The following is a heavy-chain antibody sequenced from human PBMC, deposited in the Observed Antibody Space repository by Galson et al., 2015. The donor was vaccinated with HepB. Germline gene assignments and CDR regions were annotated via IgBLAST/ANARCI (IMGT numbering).Heavy chain of an antibody. CDR3: AKGGASPPGNWFDA. D-gene: IGHD1-14*01. J-gene: IGHJ5*02. Sequence: SVKVSCKASGYTFTSYGISWVRQAPGQGLEWMGWISAYNGNTNYAQKLQGRVTMTTDTSTSTAYMELSSLKYEDTAVYYCAKGGASPPGNWFDAWGQGTLVTVSS. CDR1: GYTFTSYG. CDR2: ISAYNGNT. V-gene: IGHV1-18*04.